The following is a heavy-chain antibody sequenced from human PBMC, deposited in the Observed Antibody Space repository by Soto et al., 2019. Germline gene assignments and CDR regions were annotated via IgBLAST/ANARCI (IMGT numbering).Heavy chain of an antibody. Sequence: QVQLVESGGGVVQPGRSLRLSCAASGFTFSSYGMHWVRQAPGKGLEWVAVIWYDGSNKYYADSVKGRFTISRDNSKNTLYLQMNSLRAEDTAVYYWARDYGVNNWYFDLWGRGTLVTGSS. J-gene: IGHJ2*01. CDR3: ARDYGVNNWYFDL. CDR1: GFTFSSYG. D-gene: IGHD4-17*01. V-gene: IGHV3-33*01. CDR2: IWYDGSNK.